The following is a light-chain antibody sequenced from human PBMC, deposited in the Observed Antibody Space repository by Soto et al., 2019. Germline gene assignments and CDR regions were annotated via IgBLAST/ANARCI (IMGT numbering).Light chain of an antibody. J-gene: IGKJ4*01. CDR3: QQYNSSPLT. Sequence: DIQMTQSPSTLSASVGDRVTITCRANQSISSWLAWYQQKPGKAPKLLIYKASSLESGVTSSFSGSGSWTEFSLTIICLQPDHFSTYYCQQYNSSPLTFGVGTKVEIK. CDR2: KAS. CDR1: QSISSW. V-gene: IGKV1-5*03.